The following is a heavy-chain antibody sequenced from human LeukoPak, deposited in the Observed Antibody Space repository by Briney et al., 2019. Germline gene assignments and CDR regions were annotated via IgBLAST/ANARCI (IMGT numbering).Heavy chain of an antibody. Sequence: ASVKVSCKASGYTFTGYYMHWVRQAPGQGLEWMGWINPNSGGTNYAQKFQGRVTMTRDTSISTAYMELSSLRSEDTAVYYCARAPAGMVRGVHKNWFDPWGQGTLVTVSS. J-gene: IGHJ5*02. V-gene: IGHV1-2*02. CDR3: ARAPAGMVRGVHKNWFDP. CDR2: INPNSGGT. D-gene: IGHD3-10*01. CDR1: GYTFTGYY.